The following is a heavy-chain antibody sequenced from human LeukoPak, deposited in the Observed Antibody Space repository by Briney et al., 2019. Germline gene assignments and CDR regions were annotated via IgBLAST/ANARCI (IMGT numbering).Heavy chain of an antibody. CDR1: GGSFSGYY. CDR3: ASQRSSAGGYYYYYMDV. CDR2: INHSGST. J-gene: IGHJ6*03. Sequence: SETLSLTCAVYGGSFSGYYWSWIRQPPGKGLEWIGEINHSGSTNYNPSLKSRVTISVDASKNQFSLKLSSVTAADTAVYYCASQRSSAGGYYYYYMDVWGKGTTVTVSS. D-gene: IGHD6-19*01. V-gene: IGHV4-34*01.